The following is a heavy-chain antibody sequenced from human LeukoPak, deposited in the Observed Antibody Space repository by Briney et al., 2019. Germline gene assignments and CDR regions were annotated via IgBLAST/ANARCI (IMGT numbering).Heavy chain of an antibody. CDR2: INSDGSST. J-gene: IGHJ4*02. CDR3: AKDPDADTVMVNAFDY. D-gene: IGHD5-18*01. V-gene: IGHV3-74*01. Sequence: GGSLRLSCAASGFTFSSYWMHWIRQAPGKGLVWVSRINSDGSSTSYADSVKGRFTISRDNSKNTLYLQMNSLRAEDTAVYYCAKDPDADTVMVNAFDYWGQGTLVTVSS. CDR1: GFTFSSYW.